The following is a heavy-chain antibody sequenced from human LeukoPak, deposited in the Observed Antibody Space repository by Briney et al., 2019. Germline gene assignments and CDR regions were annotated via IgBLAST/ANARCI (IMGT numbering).Heavy chain of an antibody. Sequence: GGSLRLSCAASGFTFSSYAMSWVRQAPGKGLEWASAISGSGGSTYYADSVKGRFTISRDNSKNTLYLQMNSLRAEDTAVYYCARLRYFDWLLFFDYWGQGTLVTVSS. CDR3: ARLRYFDWLLFFDY. D-gene: IGHD3-9*01. J-gene: IGHJ4*02. CDR2: ISGSGGST. CDR1: GFTFSSYA. V-gene: IGHV3-23*01.